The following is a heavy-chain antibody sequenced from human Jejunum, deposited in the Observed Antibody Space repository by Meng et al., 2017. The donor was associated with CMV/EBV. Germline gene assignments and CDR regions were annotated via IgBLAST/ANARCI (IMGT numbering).Heavy chain of an antibody. V-gene: IGHV1-69*12. Sequence: QVQLMQSGAEVKEPGSSMKVSCKSSGGSVNNYAFNWVRQAPGQGLEWMGGIIAIFKTPNYAQKFQGRLTITADASTGTSYMELTSLTSEDTAVYYCARGFLNGYQPVDYWGQGTLVTVSS. CDR3: ARGFLNGYQPVDY. CDR2: IIAIFKTP. J-gene: IGHJ4*02. CDR1: GGSVNNYA. D-gene: IGHD5-24*01.